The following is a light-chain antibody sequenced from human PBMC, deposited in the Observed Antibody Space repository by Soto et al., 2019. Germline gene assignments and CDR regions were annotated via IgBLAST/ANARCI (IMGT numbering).Light chain of an antibody. CDR3: QQDKSYSQR. J-gene: IGKJ1*01. V-gene: IGKV1-5*03. CDR2: KAS. Sequence: NKSPATVSGSLIYTVTITFRASQSISSWLAWYQQKPGKAPKLLIYKASSLESGAPSRFSGSGSGTEFTLTICSLQPDDFATYCCQQDKSYSQRLGQGSKVDVK. CDR1: QSISSW.